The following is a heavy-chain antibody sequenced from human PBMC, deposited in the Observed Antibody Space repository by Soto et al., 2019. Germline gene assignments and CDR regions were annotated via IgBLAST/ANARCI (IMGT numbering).Heavy chain of an antibody. CDR2: IYPGDSDT. V-gene: IGHV5-51*01. D-gene: IGHD3-22*01. CDR1: GYSFTSYW. J-gene: IGHJ6*02. CDR3: ARLGYDSSGYYVYYYGMDV. Sequence: GESLKISCKGSGYSFTSYWIGWVRQMPGKGLEWMGIIYPGDSDTRYSPSFQGQVTISADKSISTAYLQWSSLKASDTAMYYCARLGYDSSGYYVYYYGMDVWGQGTTVTFSS.